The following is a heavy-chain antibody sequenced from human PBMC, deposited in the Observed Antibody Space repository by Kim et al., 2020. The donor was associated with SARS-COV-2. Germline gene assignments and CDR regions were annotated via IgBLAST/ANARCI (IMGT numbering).Heavy chain of an antibody. Sequence: EMEYVYSMRGRFTITRDNAKNSLYLQMSSLRAEDTAVYYCARGGLFYSFDIWGQGTLVSVSS. V-gene: IGHV3-7*01. CDR3: ARGGLFYSFDI. D-gene: IGHD3-10*01. J-gene: IGHJ3*02. CDR2: EM.